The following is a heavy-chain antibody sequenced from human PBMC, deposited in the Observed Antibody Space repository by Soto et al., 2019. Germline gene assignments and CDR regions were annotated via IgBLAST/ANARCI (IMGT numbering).Heavy chain of an antibody. CDR2: IYFSGST. D-gene: IGHD6-6*01. J-gene: IGHJ4*02. CDR3: ARVGGVAARTFAY. V-gene: IGHV4-59*01. CDR1: GGSISSDY. Sequence: PSETLSLTCSVSGGSISSDYWSWFRQPPGKGLEWIGYIYFSGSTNYNPSLESRVTISLDASKTQFSLKLRSLTTADTAVYYCARVGGVAARTFAYWGQGTLVTVSS.